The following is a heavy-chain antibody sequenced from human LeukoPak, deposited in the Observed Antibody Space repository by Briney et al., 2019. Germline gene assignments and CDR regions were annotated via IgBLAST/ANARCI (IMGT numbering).Heavy chain of an antibody. D-gene: IGHD5-12*01. V-gene: IGHV3-21*01. J-gene: IGHJ4*02. CDR2: ISSTSNYI. Sequence: TGGSLRLSCVVSGFTFSTYWMSWVRQAPGKGLEWVSFISSTSNYINYADSVKGRFTISRDNAKNSLYLQMNSLGAEDTALYYCARDHPGYSGYVQDYWGQGALITVSS. CDR1: GFTFSTYW. CDR3: ARDHPGYSGYVQDY.